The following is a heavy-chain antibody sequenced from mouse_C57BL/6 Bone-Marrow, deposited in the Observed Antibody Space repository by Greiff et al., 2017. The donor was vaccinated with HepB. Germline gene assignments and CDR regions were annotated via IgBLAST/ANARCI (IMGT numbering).Heavy chain of an antibody. V-gene: IGHV1-59*01. J-gene: IGHJ2*01. CDR1: GYTFTSYW. D-gene: IGHD1-1*01. Sequence: VKLQQPGAELVRPGTSVKLSCKASGYTFTSYWMHWVKQRPGQGLEWIGVIDPSDSYTNYNQKFKGKATLTVDTSSSTAYMQLSSLTSEDSAVYYCAPLLRYPDYWGQGTTLTVSS. CDR2: IDPSDSYT. CDR3: APLLRYPDY.